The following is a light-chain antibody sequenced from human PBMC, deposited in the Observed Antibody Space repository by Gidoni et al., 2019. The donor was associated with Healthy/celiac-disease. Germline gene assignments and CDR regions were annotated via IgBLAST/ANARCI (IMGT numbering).Light chain of an antibody. J-gene: IGKJ4*01. Sequence: AIRMTQSPSSFSASTGDGVTITCRACQGISSHLAWYQQKPGKAPKLLIYAASTLQSGVPSRFIGSGSGTDFTLTIRCLQSEDFATYFCLQYYSYPLTFGGXTKVEIK. V-gene: IGKV1-8*01. CDR3: LQYYSYPLT. CDR1: QGISSH. CDR2: AAS.